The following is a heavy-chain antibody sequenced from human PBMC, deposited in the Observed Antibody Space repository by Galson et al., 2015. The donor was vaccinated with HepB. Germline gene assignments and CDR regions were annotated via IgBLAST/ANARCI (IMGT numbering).Heavy chain of an antibody. CDR2: IYYSGST. CDR1: GGSISSGDYY. V-gene: IGHV4-30-4*01. Sequence: LSLTCTVSGGSISSGDYYWSWIRQPPGKGLEWIGYIYYSGSTYYNPSLKSRVTISVDTSKNQFSLKLSSVTAADTAVYYCARTPLGYGGNRGRNWYFDLWGRGTLVTVSS. CDR3: ARTPLGYGGNRGRNWYFDL. J-gene: IGHJ2*01. D-gene: IGHD4-23*01.